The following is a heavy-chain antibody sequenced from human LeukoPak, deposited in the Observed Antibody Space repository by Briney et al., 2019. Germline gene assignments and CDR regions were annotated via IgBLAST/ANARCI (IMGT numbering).Heavy chain of an antibody. CDR2: INPNSGGT. Sequence: GASVKVSCKTSGYTFTGYYMHWVRQAPGQGLEWMGWINPNSGGTNYAQKFQGRVTMTRDTSISTAYMELSSLRSDDTAVYYCARDLNTAARQVFWFEPWGQGTLVTVSS. V-gene: IGHV1-2*02. J-gene: IGHJ5*02. CDR3: ARDLNTAARQVFWFEP. D-gene: IGHD6-6*01. CDR1: GYTFTGYY.